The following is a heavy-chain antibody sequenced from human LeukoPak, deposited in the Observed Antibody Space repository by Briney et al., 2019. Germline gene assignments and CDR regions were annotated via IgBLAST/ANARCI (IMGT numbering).Heavy chain of an antibody. V-gene: IGHV3-23*01. J-gene: IGHJ4*02. Sequence: GGSLRLSCAASGFTFSSYAMSWVRQAPGKGLEWVSAISGSGGSTYYADSVKGRFTISRDNSKNTLYLQMNSLRAEDTAVYYCTTEVVTAIGEGPSYWGQGTLVTVSS. CDR3: TTEVVTAIGEGPSY. CDR1: GFTFSSYA. D-gene: IGHD2-21*02. CDR2: ISGSGGST.